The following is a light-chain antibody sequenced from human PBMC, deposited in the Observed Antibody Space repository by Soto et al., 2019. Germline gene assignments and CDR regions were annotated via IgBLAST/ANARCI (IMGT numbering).Light chain of an antibody. CDR2: EVR. Sequence: QSALTQPACVSGCPGQSITISCTGTSSDVGAYDFVSWYQQHPDKAPKLMIYEVRNRPSGVSNRFSGSKSVNTATLTISGLQAEDEADYYCSSYTTSSTRVFGTGTKVTVL. V-gene: IGLV2-14*03. J-gene: IGLJ1*01. CDR3: SSYTTSSTRV. CDR1: SSDVGAYDF.